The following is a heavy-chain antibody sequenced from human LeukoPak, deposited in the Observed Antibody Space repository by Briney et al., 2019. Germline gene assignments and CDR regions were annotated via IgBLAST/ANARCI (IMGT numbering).Heavy chain of an antibody. CDR1: GFTFSSYW. V-gene: IGHV3-74*01. CDR3: AREGGVGATSERYFDY. Sequence: GGSLRLSCAASGFTFSSYWMHWVRQAPGKGLVWVSRINSDGSSTSYADSVKGRFTISRDNAKNSLYLQMNSLRAEDTAVYYCAREGGVGATSERYFDYWGQGTLVTVSS. J-gene: IGHJ4*02. CDR2: INSDGSST. D-gene: IGHD1-26*01.